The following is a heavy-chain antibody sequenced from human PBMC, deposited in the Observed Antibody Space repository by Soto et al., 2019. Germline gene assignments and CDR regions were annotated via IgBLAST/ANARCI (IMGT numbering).Heavy chain of an antibody. CDR2: LSYTRNT. D-gene: IGHD1-26*01. CDR1: GDSIRRDY. J-gene: IGHJ4*02. Sequence: PSETLSLTCTVSGDSIRRDYWSWIRQPPGKGLEWIGSLSYTRNTRYTPSLKSRSTMSLDASKNQSCLKLSTVSAADTAVYYCARGFSGNSPRPREENNYLSSWHQRTMVTVAS. CDR3: ARGFSGNSPRPREENNYLSS. V-gene: IGHV4-59*01.